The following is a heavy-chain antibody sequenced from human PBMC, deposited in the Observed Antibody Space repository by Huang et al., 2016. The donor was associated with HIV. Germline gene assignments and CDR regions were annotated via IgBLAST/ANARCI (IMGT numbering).Heavy chain of an antibody. CDR1: GFIFSNFA. CDR2: NSYDGRSD. CDR3: AKESRWFSDFDQ. Sequence: QVQLVESGGGVVQPGTSLRLSCAASGFIFSNFAMHWVRPASGNGLEGVAVNSYDGRSDRYSDSAKGRFIISRGNDKNTLSLEMNRLRQDDTAVYYCAKESRWFSDFDQWGQGTLVTVSS. V-gene: IGHV3-30*04. J-gene: IGHJ5*02. D-gene: IGHD2-15*01.